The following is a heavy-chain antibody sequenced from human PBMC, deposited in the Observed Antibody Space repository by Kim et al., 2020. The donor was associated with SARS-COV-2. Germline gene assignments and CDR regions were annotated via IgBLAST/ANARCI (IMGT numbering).Heavy chain of an antibody. CDR3: AGTGELSDY. D-gene: IGHD1-1*01. Sequence: SETLSLTCTVSGGSISSYYWSWIRQPPGKGLEWIGYIGWGGSTDSEPSLKSRVTISVDTSKNQISLKLSSVTAADTDVYYCAGTGELSDYWGQGTLVTVAS. V-gene: IGHV4-59*13. CDR1: GGSISSYY. J-gene: IGHJ4*02. CDR2: IGWGGST.